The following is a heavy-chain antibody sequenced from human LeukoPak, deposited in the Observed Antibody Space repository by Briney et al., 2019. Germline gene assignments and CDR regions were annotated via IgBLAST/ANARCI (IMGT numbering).Heavy chain of an antibody. J-gene: IGHJ3*02. CDR3: AKDSGESLYGDAFDI. V-gene: IGHV3-30*18. Sequence: GGSLRLSCAASGFTFSSYVMHWGRQAPGKGLEWVAVISSGGSIKYYGASEKGRFTTSRDNSRKTPYLQKNSLRGEDTATYNCAKDSGESLYGDAFDIWGQGTMVTVSS. D-gene: IGHD3-10*01. CDR2: ISSGGSIK. CDR1: GFTFSSYV.